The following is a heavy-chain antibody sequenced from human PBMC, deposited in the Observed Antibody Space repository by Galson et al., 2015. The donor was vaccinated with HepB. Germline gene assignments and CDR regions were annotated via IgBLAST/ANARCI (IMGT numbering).Heavy chain of an antibody. CDR1: RNTFSKYW. CDR3: ARRETGTTPAYDL. J-gene: IGHJ3*01. CDR2: IYPGDSDT. D-gene: IGHD1-7*01. V-gene: IGHV5-51*01. Sequence: QSGAEVKKPGESLKISCTASRNTFSKYWIGWVRQMPGKGLEWMGTIYPGDSDTRYSPSFQGQVTISVDKSVTTAYLQWNSLKPSDTAIYYCARRETGTTPAYDLWGQGTMVTVSS.